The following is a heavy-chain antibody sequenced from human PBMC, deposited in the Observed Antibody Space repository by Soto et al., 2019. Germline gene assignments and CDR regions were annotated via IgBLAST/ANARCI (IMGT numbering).Heavy chain of an antibody. CDR2: ISAYNGNT. J-gene: IGHJ4*02. D-gene: IGHD6-6*01. V-gene: IGHV1-18*04. CDR3: ARVVEYSSSEGFDY. Sequence: ASVKVSCKASGYTFTSYGISWVRQAPGQGLEWMGRISAYNGNTNYAQKLQGRVTMTTDTSTSTAYMELRSLRSDDTAVYYCARVVEYSSSEGFDYWGQGTLVTVSS. CDR1: GYTFTSYG.